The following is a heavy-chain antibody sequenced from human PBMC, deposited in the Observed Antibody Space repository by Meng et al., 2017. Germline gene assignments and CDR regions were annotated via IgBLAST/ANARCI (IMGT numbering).Heavy chain of an antibody. V-gene: IGHV3-64*02. Sequence: LSLTCAASGFTFSAFPTHWVRQAPGKGLESVSAISGDGSRTYYADSVKGRFTISRDNSRNTLYLQMGSLRTEDTAVYYCAREEKGDYDYVGQGTLVTVSS. D-gene: IGHD2-21*01. CDR2: ISGDGSRT. CDR3: AREEKGDYDY. CDR1: GFTFSAFP. J-gene: IGHJ4*02.